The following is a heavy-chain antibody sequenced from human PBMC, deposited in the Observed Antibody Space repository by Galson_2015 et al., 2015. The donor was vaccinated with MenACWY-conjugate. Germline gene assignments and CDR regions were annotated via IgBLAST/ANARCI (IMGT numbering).Heavy chain of an antibody. CDR3: ARTTDYYDSSGYYGDFDY. CDR2: IRGDRSEK. V-gene: IGHV3-7*03. D-gene: IGHD3-22*01. CDR1: EFIFSDYW. Sequence: SLRLSCAASEFIFSDYWMSWVRQAPGKGLEWVANIRGDRSEKFYVDSVKGRFTISRDNAKNSLYLQLNSLRAEDTAVYYCARTTDYYDSSGYYGDFDYWGQGTLVTV. J-gene: IGHJ4*02.